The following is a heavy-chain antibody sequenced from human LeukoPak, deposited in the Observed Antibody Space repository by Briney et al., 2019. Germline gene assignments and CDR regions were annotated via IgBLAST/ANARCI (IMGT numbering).Heavy chain of an antibody. D-gene: IGHD2-2*01. J-gene: IGHJ3*02. CDR3: ARVTPRNIVVVPAAFDAFDI. CDR1: GFTFSSCA. CDR2: ISYDGSNK. V-gene: IGHV3-30-3*01. Sequence: GSLRLSCAASGFTFSSCAMHWVRQAPGKGLEWVAVISYDGSNKYYADSVKGRFTISRDNSKNTLYLQMNSLRAEDTAVYYCARVTPRNIVVVPAAFDAFDIWGQGTMVTVSS.